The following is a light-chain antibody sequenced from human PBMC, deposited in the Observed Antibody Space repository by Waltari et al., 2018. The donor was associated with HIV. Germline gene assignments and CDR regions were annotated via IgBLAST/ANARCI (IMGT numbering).Light chain of an antibody. CDR1: QSISSY. Sequence: EIVLTQSPATLSLSPGERATLSCRARQSISSYLAWYQQTPGQAPRLLIYDASNRATGIPARFSGSGSGTDFTLTISSLEPEDFAVYHCQHRSNWPLTFGGGTKVEIK. CDR3: QHRSNWPLT. CDR2: DAS. J-gene: IGKJ4*01. V-gene: IGKV3-11*01.